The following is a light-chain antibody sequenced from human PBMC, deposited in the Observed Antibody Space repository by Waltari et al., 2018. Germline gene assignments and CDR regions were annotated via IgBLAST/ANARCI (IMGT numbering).Light chain of an antibody. J-gene: IGLJ3*02. CDR2: RDN. CDR3: GGWDDSLNGWV. CDR1: SSHIGNNH. Sequence: QSVMTQPPSASGTPGQRVTISCSGRSSHIGNNHVSWYQQLPGAAPKLLIYRDNQRPSGVPDRFSVSKSGTSASLAISGLRSEDEADYYCGGWDDSLNGWVFGGGTKLTVL. V-gene: IGLV1-47*01.